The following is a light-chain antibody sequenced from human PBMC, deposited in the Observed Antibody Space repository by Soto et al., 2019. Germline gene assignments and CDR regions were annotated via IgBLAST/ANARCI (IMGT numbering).Light chain of an antibody. Sequence: QSVLTQPPSASGSPGQSVAISCTGTSSDVGGYNYVSWYQQHSGKAPKLMIYEVNKRPSGVPDRFSGSKSGNTASVTVCGLQAEDEANYYCSSYAGSSNVFGTGTKVTVL. CDR2: EVN. CDR1: SSDVGGYNY. CDR3: SSYAGSSNV. J-gene: IGLJ1*01. V-gene: IGLV2-8*01.